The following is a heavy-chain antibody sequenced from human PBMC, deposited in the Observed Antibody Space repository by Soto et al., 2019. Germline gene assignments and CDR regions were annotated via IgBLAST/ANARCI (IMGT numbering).Heavy chain of an antibody. CDR3: AKVPYDFWSGYYPPLYVDY. D-gene: IGHD3-3*01. J-gene: IGHJ4*02. V-gene: IGHV3-23*01. CDR1: GFTFSSYV. CDR2: ISGSGGST. Sequence: EVQLLESGGGLVQPGGSLRLSCAASGFTFSSYVMSWVRQAPGKGLEWVSGISGSGGSTYYADSVKGRFTISRDNSKNTLYLQRNSLRAEDTAVYYCAKVPYDFWSGYYPPLYVDYWGQGTLVTVSS.